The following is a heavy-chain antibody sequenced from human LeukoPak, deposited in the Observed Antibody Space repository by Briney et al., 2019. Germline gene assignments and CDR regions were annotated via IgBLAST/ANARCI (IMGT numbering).Heavy chain of an antibody. V-gene: IGHV3-21*01. D-gene: IGHD3-16*02. CDR3: ARSLGEFSLAAAY. J-gene: IGHJ4*02. Sequence: KPGGSLRLSCAASGFTFSSYSMNWVRQAPGKGLEWVSCISSSSSYIYYADSVKGRFTISRDNAKNSLYLQMNSLRVEDTAVYYCARSLGEFSLAAAYWGQGILVTVSS. CDR2: ISSSSSYI. CDR1: GFTFSSYS.